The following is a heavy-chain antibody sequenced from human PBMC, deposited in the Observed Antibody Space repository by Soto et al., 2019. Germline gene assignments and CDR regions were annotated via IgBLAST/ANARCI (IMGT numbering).Heavy chain of an antibody. CDR2: INRSGST. J-gene: IGHJ4*02. D-gene: IGHD6-6*01. V-gene: IGHV4-34*01. CDR3: ARRLFYSSSVTD. CDR1: GGSFSGYY. Sequence: KPSETLSLTCAVYGGSFSGYYLSWIRQPPGKGLECIGEINRSGSTDYKPSLKSRVTISVDTSKNQFSLKLSSVTAADTAVYYCARRLFYSSSVTDWGQGTLVTVSS.